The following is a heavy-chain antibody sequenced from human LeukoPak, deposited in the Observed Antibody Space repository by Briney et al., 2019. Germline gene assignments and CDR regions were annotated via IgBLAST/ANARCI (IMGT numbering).Heavy chain of an antibody. J-gene: IGHJ4*02. CDR2: INWNGGST. V-gene: IGHV3-20*04. D-gene: IGHD3-22*01. Sequence: GGSLRLFCGGPGFTLGDYGKRWVRQAPGKGLEWVPGINWNGGSTGYADSVKGRFTISRDNAKNSLYLQMNSLRAEDTALYYCARDKMDSSGSYYFDYWGQGTLVTVSS. CDR3: ARDKMDSSGSYYFDY. CDR1: GFTLGDYG.